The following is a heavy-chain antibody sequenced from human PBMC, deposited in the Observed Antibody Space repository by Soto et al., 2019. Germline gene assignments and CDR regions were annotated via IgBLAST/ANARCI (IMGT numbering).Heavy chain of an antibody. CDR2: ISWNSDTI. Sequence: EVQLVESGGGLVQPGRSLRLSCAASGFAFENYAIHWVRQTPGTGLQRVSGISWNSDTIDYVDSVKGRFTISRDNAKNSVYLQMNSLRPEDTALYYCVKAQALGSYYNWFESWGQGTLVIVSS. V-gene: IGHV3-9*01. CDR1: GFAFENYA. CDR3: VKAQALGSYYNWFES. J-gene: IGHJ5*01. D-gene: IGHD3-10*01.